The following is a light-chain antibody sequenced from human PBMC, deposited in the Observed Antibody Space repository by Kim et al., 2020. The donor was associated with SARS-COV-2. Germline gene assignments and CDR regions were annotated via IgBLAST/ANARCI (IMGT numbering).Light chain of an antibody. Sequence: SPAEGNRATITGRLSQGISNCLAWYQQNPGKLPKLLIYAASTLQSGVPSRFSGSGSGTDFTLTFSSLQPEDVATYYCQKYDSALRTSGQGTKL. CDR1: QGISNC. CDR2: AAS. CDR3: QKYDSALRT. J-gene: IGKJ1*01. V-gene: IGKV1-27*01.